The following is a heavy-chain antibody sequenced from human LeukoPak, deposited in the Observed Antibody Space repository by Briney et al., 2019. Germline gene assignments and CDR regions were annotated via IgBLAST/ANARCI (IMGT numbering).Heavy chain of an antibody. CDR2: INQDGSEK. J-gene: IGHJ4*02. CDR1: GFTFSNYW. CDR3: ARGARKGDDYGGFFDY. V-gene: IGHV3-7*01. Sequence: GGSLRLSCAASGFTFSNYWMSWVRQAPGKGLEWVANINQDGSEKDYVDSVRGRFTISRDNAKNSMYLQMNSLRAEDTAVYYCARGARKGDDYGGFFDYWGQGTLVTVSS. D-gene: IGHD4-23*01.